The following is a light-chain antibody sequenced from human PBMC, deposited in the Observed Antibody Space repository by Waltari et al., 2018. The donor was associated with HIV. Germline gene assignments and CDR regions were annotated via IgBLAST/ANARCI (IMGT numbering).Light chain of an antibody. V-gene: IGKV3-11*01. Sequence: ALTQSASTLSLSPGNIAALSCRASQSVSSYLAWYQQKPGQAPRLLIYDASNRATGIPPMFSGSGSGTDFTLTISSLEPEDFAVYYCQQRNNWPSFSFGGGTKVEIK. CDR3: QQRNNWPSFS. CDR1: QSVSSY. CDR2: DAS. J-gene: IGKJ4*01.